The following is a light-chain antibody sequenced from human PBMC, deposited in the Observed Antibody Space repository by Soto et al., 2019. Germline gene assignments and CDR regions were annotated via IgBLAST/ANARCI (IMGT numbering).Light chain of an antibody. CDR2: DAS. V-gene: IGKV3D-11*01. CDR1: QGVSSY. J-gene: IGKJ5*01. CDR3: QQRSNPT. Sequence: EIVLTQSPATLSLSPGERATLSCRASQGVSSYLAWYQQKPGQAPRLLIYDASNRATDIPARFSGSGPGTDFTLTISSLEPEDFAVYYCQQRSNPTFGQGTRLEIK.